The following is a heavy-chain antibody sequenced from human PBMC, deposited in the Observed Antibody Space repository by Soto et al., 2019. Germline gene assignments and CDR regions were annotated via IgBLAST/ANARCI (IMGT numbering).Heavy chain of an antibody. J-gene: IGHJ4*02. CDR3: AWSIVVVTALDY. CDR1: GYTFTSYA. D-gene: IGHD2-21*02. Sequence: GSVKVSCKASGYTFTSYAMHWVRQAPGQRLEWMGWINAGNGNTKYSQKFQGRVTITRDTSASTAYMELSSLRSEDTAVYYCAWSIVVVTALDYWGQGTLVTVSS. V-gene: IGHV1-3*01. CDR2: INAGNGNT.